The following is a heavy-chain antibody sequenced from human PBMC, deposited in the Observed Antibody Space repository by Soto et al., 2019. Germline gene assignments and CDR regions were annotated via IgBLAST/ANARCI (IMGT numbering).Heavy chain of an antibody. D-gene: IGHD3-22*01. CDR3: ERHSIWLLLSDY. CDR1: GDSISSSTYF. CDR2: IYYSGST. Sequence: SETLSLTCTVSGDSISSSTYFWGWVRQPPGKGLEWIGGIYYSGSTYYNPSLKSRVTISVDTSKNHFSLKLDSVTAADTAVYFCERHSIWLLLSDYWGQGSLVTVSS. V-gene: IGHV4-39*01. J-gene: IGHJ4*02.